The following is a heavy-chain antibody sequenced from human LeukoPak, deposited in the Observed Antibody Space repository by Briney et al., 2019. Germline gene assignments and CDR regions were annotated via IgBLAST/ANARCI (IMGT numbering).Heavy chain of an antibody. CDR3: TTVTHFYL. J-gene: IGHJ4*02. Sequence: WGSLRLSCATSGFSFSGAWLSWVRQAPGKGLEWIGRIQHGGTTDYAEPVKGRFTISRDDSKATLYPQMNSLKTEDTAIYYCTTVTHFYLGGQGTLVTVSS. CDR1: GFSFSGAW. V-gene: IGHV3-15*01. CDR2: IQHGGTT. D-gene: IGHD2-15*01.